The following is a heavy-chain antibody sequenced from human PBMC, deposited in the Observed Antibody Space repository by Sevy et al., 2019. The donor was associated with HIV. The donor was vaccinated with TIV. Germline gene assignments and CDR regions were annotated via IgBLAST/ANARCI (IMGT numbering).Heavy chain of an antibody. V-gene: IGHV1-18*04. D-gene: IGHD1-26*01. Sequence: AAVKVSCKASGYTFTSYGISWVRQAPRQGLERMGWISAYNGNTNYAQKLQGRVTMTTDTSTSTAYMELRSLRSDDTAVYYCARGGAVGATDNAFDIWGQGTMVTVSS. CDR1: GYTFTSYG. J-gene: IGHJ3*02. CDR3: ARGGAVGATDNAFDI. CDR2: ISAYNGNT.